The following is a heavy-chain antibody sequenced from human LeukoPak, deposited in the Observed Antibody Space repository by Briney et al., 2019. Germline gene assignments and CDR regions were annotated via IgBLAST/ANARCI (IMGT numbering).Heavy chain of an antibody. CDR1: GDSVSSNSAA. CDR3: ARLRVSQDSSGYYVPSYFDY. CDR2: TYYRSKWYN. V-gene: IGHV6-1*01. J-gene: IGHJ4*02. D-gene: IGHD6-19*01. Sequence: SQTLSLTCAISGDSVSSNSAAWNWIRQSPSRGLEWLGRTYYRSKWYNDYAVSVKSRITINPDTSKNQFSLKLSSVTAADTAVFYCARLRVSQDSSGYYVPSYFDYWGQGTLVTVSS.